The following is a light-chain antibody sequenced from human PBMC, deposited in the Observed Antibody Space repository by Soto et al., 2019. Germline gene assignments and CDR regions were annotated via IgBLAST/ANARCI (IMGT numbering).Light chain of an antibody. Sequence: EIVLTQYPATLSLSPGERGTLSCRASQSVSSYLAWYQQKPGQAPRLLIYDASNSATGIPARFSGSGSGTDFTLTISSLEPEDFAVYYCQQRSNWPITFGQGTRLEIK. CDR1: QSVSSY. CDR2: DAS. V-gene: IGKV3-11*01. CDR3: QQRSNWPIT. J-gene: IGKJ5*01.